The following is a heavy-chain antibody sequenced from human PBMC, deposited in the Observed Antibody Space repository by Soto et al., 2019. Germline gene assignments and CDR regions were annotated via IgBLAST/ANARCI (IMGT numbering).Heavy chain of an antibody. CDR3: ARDRSYYGSGSAGMDV. V-gene: IGHV4-31*03. CDR1: GGSISSGGYY. Sequence: QVQLQESGPGLVKPSQTLSLTCTVSGGSISSGGYYWSWIRQHPGKGLEWIGYIYYSGSTYYNPSLKSRVTISVNTSKNQFSLKLSSVTAADTAVYYCARDRSYYGSGSAGMDVWGQGTTVTVSS. J-gene: IGHJ6*02. CDR2: IYYSGST. D-gene: IGHD3-10*01.